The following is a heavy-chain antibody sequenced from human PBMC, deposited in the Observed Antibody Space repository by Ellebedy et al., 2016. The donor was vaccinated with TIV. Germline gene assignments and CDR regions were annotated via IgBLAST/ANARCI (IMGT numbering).Heavy chain of an antibody. CDR3: TRDLSVKYFDY. CDR2: SRNKPNSYIT. Sequence: GESLKISCAASGFTFSDHHMDWVRQAPGSGLEWVGRSRNKPNSYITEYAASVKGRFTISRDDSKNLLYLQMNSLKTEDTAVYYCTRDLSVKYFDYWGQGTLVTVSS. V-gene: IGHV3-72*01. D-gene: IGHD2/OR15-2a*01. J-gene: IGHJ4*02. CDR1: GFTFSDHH.